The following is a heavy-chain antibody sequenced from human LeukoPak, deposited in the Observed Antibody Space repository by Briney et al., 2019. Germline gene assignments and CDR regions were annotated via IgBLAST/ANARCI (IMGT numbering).Heavy chain of an antibody. J-gene: IGHJ4*02. CDR1: GYTFTGYY. CDR3: ARGRWVVWNYGDY. V-gene: IGHV1-2*02. D-gene: IGHD1-7*01. Sequence: ASVKVSCQASGYTFTGYYMHWVRQAPGQGLEWMGWINPNSGGTNYAQKFEGRVAMTRDTSISTAYMELSRLRSDDTAVYYCARGRWVVWNYGDYWGQGTLVTVSS. CDR2: INPNSGGT.